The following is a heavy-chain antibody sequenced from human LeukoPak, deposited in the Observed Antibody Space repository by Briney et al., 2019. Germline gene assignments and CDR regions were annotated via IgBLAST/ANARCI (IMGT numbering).Heavy chain of an antibody. V-gene: IGHV1-2*02. D-gene: IGHD2/OR15-2a*01. Sequence: GASVKVSCKASGYTFSDYYMHWVRQAPGQGLEWMGWINPNSGATNYAQKFQGRVTMTRDTFINTAYMELGRLSSDVADVSYCAIVRFYFNDAFDIWGQGTVVTVSS. CDR2: INPNSGAT. J-gene: IGHJ3*02. CDR3: AIVRFYFNDAFDI. CDR1: GYTFSDYY.